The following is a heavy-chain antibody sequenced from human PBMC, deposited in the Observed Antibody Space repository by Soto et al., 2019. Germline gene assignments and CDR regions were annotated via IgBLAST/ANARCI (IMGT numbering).Heavy chain of an antibody. CDR1: GFTFSSYA. V-gene: IGHV3-9*01. CDR3: AKDTGPN. CDR2: ISWNSNTI. J-gene: IGHJ4*02. Sequence: AGGSLRLSCAASGFTFSSYAMSWVRQAPGKGLEWVSAISWNSNTIAYADSVKGRFTISRDNAKNSLYLQMNSLRAEDTAFYYCAKDTGPNWGQGTLVTVSS.